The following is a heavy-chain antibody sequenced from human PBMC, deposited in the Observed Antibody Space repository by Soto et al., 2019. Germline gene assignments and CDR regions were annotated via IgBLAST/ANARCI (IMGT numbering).Heavy chain of an antibody. D-gene: IGHD1-26*01. Sequence: EMQLVESGGGLVQPGRSLRLSCAASGFTFDDYARHWVRQPPGKGLEWVAGISWNSGIIEYADYVKGRFTISRDSAKNTLSLQMNRLKPADTALYHCTKAIEWAGSYLNHAFDVWGQGTMVSVSS. V-gene: IGHV3-9*01. CDR2: ISWNSGII. CDR3: TKAIEWAGSYLNHAFDV. J-gene: IGHJ3*01. CDR1: GFTFDDYA.